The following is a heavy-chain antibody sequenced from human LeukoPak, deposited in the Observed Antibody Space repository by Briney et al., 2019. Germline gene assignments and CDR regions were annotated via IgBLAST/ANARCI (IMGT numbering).Heavy chain of an antibody. D-gene: IGHD2-2*01. V-gene: IGHV3-33*01. J-gene: IGHJ4*02. CDR2: IWYDGSNK. Sequence: GGSLRLSRAASGFTFSSYGMHWVRQAPGKGLEWVAVIWYDGSNKYYADSVKGRFTISRDNSKNTLYLQMNSLRAEDTAVYYCARDQRIVVVPAAIDYWGQGTLVTVSS. CDR3: ARDQRIVVVPAAIDY. CDR1: GFTFSSYG.